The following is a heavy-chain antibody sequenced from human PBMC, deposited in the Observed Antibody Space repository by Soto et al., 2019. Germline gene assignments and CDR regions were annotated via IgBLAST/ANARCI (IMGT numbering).Heavy chain of an antibody. V-gene: IGHV1-69*13. CDR1: GGTFSSYA. CDR3: ARDYYYDSSGYFDY. D-gene: IGHD3-22*01. Sequence: WASVKVSCKASGGTFSSYAISWVRQAPGQGLEWMGGIIPIFGTANYAQKFQGRVTITADESTSTAYMELSSLRSEDTAVYYCARDYYYDSSGYFDYWGQGTLVTVSS. J-gene: IGHJ4*02. CDR2: IIPIFGTA.